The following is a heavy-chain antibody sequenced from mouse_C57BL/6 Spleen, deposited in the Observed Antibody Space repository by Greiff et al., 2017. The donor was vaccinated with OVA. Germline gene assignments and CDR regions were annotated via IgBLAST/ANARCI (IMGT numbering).Heavy chain of an antibody. V-gene: IGHV1-50*01. Sequence: VQLQQSGAELVKPGASVKLSCKASGYTFTSYWMQWVKQRPGQGLEWIGEIDPSDSYTNYNQKFKGKATLTVDTSSSTAYMQLSSLTSEDSAVYYCALGVTRYYFDYWGQGTTLTVSS. CDR3: ALGVTRYYFDY. D-gene: IGHD2-2*01. CDR2: IDPSDSYT. CDR1: GYTFTSYW. J-gene: IGHJ2*01.